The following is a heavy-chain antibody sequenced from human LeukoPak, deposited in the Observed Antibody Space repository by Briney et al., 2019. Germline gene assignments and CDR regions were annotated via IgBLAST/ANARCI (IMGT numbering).Heavy chain of an antibody. CDR1: GFTFSIYA. Sequence: GGSLRLSCAASGFTFSIYAMSWVRQAPGKGLEWVSAISGSGGSTYYADSVKGRFTISRDNSKNTLYLQMNSLRAEDTAVYYCAKVGVIAYCGGDCYPDAFDIWGQGTMVTVSS. V-gene: IGHV3-23*01. J-gene: IGHJ3*02. CDR3: AKVGVIAYCGGDCYPDAFDI. D-gene: IGHD2-21*02. CDR2: ISGSGGST.